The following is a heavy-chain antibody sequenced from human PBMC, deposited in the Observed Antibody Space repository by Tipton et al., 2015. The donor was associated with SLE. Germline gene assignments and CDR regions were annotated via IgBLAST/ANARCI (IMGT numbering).Heavy chain of an antibody. Sequence: QVQLVQSGAEVKKPGASVKLSCKTSGYSFATYYIHWVRQAPGQGLEWMGVINPTSGGTSYAQNFQGRINMVRDTSTTTVYMELSGLRYEDTALYFCTRGSLIVDVVGPLDSWGQGTSVTVSS. J-gene: IGHJ4*02. D-gene: IGHD2-21*01. V-gene: IGHV1-46*01. CDR3: TRGSLIVDVVGPLDS. CDR1: GYSFATYY. CDR2: INPTSGGT.